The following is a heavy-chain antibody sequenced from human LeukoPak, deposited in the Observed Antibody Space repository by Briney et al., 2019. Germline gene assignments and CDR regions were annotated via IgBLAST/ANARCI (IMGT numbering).Heavy chain of an antibody. CDR1: GFTFSDYY. Sequence: PGGSLRLSCAASGFTFSDYYMSWIRQAPGKGVEWVSYISSSSSYTNYADSVKGRFTISRDNAKNSLYLQMNSLRAEDTAVYYCARFKREWLRSEYYFDYWGQGTLVTVSS. J-gene: IGHJ4*02. CDR3: ARFKREWLRSEYYFDY. V-gene: IGHV3-11*06. D-gene: IGHD5-12*01. CDR2: ISSSSSYT.